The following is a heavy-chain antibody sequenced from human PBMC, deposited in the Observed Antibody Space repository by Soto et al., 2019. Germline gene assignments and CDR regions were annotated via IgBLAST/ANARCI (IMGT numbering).Heavy chain of an antibody. V-gene: IGHV5-51*01. CDR3: ARQEVPAAIGYYYYGMDV. J-gene: IGHJ6*02. Sequence: PGESLKISCKGSGYSFTSYWIGWVRQMPGKGLEWMGIIYPGDSDTRYSPSFRGQVTISADKSISTAYLQWSSLKASDTAMYYCARQEVPAAIGYYYYGMDVWGQGTTVTVSS. CDR1: GYSFTSYW. CDR2: IYPGDSDT. D-gene: IGHD2-2*01.